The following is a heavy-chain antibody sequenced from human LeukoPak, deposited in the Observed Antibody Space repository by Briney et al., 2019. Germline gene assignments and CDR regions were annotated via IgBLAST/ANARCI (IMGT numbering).Heavy chain of an antibody. CDR2: IIPILGIA. CDR1: GGTFSSYA. CDR3: ARGNLEWLST. V-gene: IGHV1-69*04. D-gene: IGHD3-3*01. Sequence: SVKVSCKASGGTFSSYAVSWVRQAPGQGLEWMGRIIPILGIANYAQKFRGRVTITADKSTCTAYMELSSLRSEDTAVYYCARGNLEWLSTWGQGTLVTVSS. J-gene: IGHJ5*02.